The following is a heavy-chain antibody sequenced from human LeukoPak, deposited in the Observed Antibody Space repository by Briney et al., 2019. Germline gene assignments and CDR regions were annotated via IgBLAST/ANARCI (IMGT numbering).Heavy chain of an antibody. Sequence: PSETLSLTCTVSGGSISSYYWSWLRQPPGKGLEWLGYIYYSGSTNYNPSLKSRVTISVDTSKNQFSLKLSSVTAADTAVYYCARVIRRTTVPPYFDYWGQGTLVTVSS. V-gene: IGHV4-59*01. D-gene: IGHD4-11*01. CDR1: GGSISSYY. J-gene: IGHJ4*02. CDR3: ARVIRRTTVPPYFDY. CDR2: IYYSGST.